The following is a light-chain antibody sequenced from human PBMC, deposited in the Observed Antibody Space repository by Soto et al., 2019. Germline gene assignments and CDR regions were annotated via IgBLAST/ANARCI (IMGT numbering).Light chain of an antibody. CDR1: NTDIGGHKY. CDR2: EVS. Sequence: QSALTQPPSASGSPGQSVTISCTGTNTDIGGHKYVSWYQHHPGKAPKLIIYEVSERPSWVPDRFSGSKSGNAASLTVSGLQADDEAIYYCSSYTGTNNFVLFGGGTKLTVL. J-gene: IGLJ2*01. CDR3: SSYTGTNNFVL. V-gene: IGLV2-8*01.